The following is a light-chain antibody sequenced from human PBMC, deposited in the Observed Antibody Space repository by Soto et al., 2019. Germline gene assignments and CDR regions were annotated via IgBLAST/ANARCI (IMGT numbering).Light chain of an antibody. CDR3: QQYDSAPFT. CDR2: DAS. Sequence: DIQMTQSPSSLSASVGDRVTITCQASQDISNYLNWYQQKPGKAPKLLIYDASNLETGVPSRFSGSGSGTDFTFTISSLQPEDIAAYYCQQYDSAPFTFGPGTRVEIK. V-gene: IGKV1-33*01. J-gene: IGKJ3*01. CDR1: QDISNY.